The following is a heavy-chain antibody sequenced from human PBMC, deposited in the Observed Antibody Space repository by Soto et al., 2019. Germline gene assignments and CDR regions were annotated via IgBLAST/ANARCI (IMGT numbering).Heavy chain of an antibody. J-gene: IGHJ3*02. Sequence: EVQLVESGGGLVKPGGSLRLSCAASGFMLSTYSMSWVRQAPGKGLEWVSHITGSGGITYYADSVKGRFTISRDTSSNTLYLQMNSLRAEDTALYYCAKCLQIHWNYDAYHIWGQGTMVTVSS. V-gene: IGHV3-23*04. CDR1: GFMLSTYS. CDR2: ITGSGGIT. D-gene: IGHD1-7*01. CDR3: AKCLQIHWNYDAYHI.